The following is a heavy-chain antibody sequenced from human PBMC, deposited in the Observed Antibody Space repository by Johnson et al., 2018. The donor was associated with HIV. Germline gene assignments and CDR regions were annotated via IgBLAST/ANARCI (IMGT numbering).Heavy chain of an antibody. V-gene: IGHV3-7*01. J-gene: IGHJ3*02. D-gene: IGHD6-13*01. CDR3: AHSSSWSYDAFDI. CDR2: IKQDGSEK. CDR1: GFTFSSYV. Sequence: EVQLVESGGGVVQPGRSLRLSCAASGFTFSSYVIHWVRQAPGKGLEWVANIKQDGSEKYYVDSVKGRFTISRDNAKNSLYLQMNSLRAEDTAVYYCAHSSSWSYDAFDIWGQGTMVTVSS.